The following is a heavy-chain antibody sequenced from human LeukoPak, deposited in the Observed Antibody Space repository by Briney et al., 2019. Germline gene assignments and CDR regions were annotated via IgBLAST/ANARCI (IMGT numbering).Heavy chain of an antibody. CDR2: ISYDGTNK. J-gene: IGHJ4*02. D-gene: IGHD2-21*02. CDR1: GFTFTNYA. Sequence: GGSLKFSFAASGFTFTNYALHWVGQAPGKGLEWVAVISYDGTNKYYADSVKGRFTISRDNSKNTLSLQMNSLRAEDTALYYCARGFVLGAAKNYFDYWGQGALVTVSS. CDR3: ARGFVLGAAKNYFDY. V-gene: IGHV3-30-3*01.